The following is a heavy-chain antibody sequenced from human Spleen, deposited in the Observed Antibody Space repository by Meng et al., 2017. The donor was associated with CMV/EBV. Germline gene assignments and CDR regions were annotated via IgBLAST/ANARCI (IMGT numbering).Heavy chain of an antibody. CDR3: ARAYGSGSYLVSS. CDR2: IYYSGST. V-gene: IGHV4-39*07. D-gene: IGHD3-10*01. Sequence: LPLQESRPVLVKPSETLSLTCTVSGGSISSSSYYWGWIRQPPRKGLELIGSIYYSGSTYYNPSLKSRVTISVDTSKNQFSLKLSSVTAADTAVYYCARAYGSGSYLVSSWGQGTLVTVSS. CDR1: GGSISSSSYY. J-gene: IGHJ5*02.